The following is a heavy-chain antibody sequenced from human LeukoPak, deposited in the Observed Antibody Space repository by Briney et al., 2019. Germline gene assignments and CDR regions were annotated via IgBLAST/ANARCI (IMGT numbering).Heavy chain of an antibody. CDR3: ARAGPSVMVDFDY. CDR1: GCNFTYYY. Sequence: ASVQVSCKASGCNFTYYYLYWVRPAPGQGLEWMGWINPNSGGTNYAQKFQGRVTITWHTSISTAYMELSGLRSDDTAVYYCARAGPSVMVDFDYWGQGTLVTVSS. D-gene: IGHD5-18*01. CDR2: INPNSGGT. J-gene: IGHJ4*02. V-gene: IGHV1-2*02.